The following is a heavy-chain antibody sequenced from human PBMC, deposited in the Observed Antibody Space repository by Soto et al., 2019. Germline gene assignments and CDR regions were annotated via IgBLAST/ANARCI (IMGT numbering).Heavy chain of an antibody. CDR2: IYYSGST. CDR1: SGYIGVYY. D-gene: IGHD6-13*01. CDR3: ARVERYSSSWFDY. V-gene: IGHV4-59*08. Sequence: PSETLSLTCTVSSGYIGVYYRSWIWQPPGKGLEWIGYIYYSGSTTYNPSLKSRVTISVDTSKNQFSLKLNSVTAADTAVYYCARVERYSSSWFDYWGEGTLVTVSS. J-gene: IGHJ5*01.